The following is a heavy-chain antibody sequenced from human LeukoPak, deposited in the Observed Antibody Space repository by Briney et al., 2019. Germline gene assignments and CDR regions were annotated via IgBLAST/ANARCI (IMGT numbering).Heavy chain of an antibody. D-gene: IGHD5-18*01. V-gene: IGHV1-2*06. CDR3: TTWIQLWSQGNWFDP. CDR2: INPNSGGT. CDR1: GYTFTGYY. Sequence: ASVKVSCXASGYTFTGYYMHWVRQAPGQGLEWMGRINPNSGGTNYAQKFQGRVTMTRDTSISTAYMELSRLRSDDTAVYYCTTWIQLWSQGNWFDPWGQGTLVTVSS. J-gene: IGHJ5*02.